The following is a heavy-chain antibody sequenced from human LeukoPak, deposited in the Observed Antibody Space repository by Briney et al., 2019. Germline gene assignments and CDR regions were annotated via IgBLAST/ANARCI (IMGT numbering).Heavy chain of an antibody. D-gene: IGHD6-19*01. CDR3: ARDPQDGAAVAGPPPYYSYGMDV. Sequence: ASVKVSCKASGYTFTSYYMHWVRQAPGQGLEWMGIINPSGGSTGYAQKFQGRVTMTRDTSTSTVYMELSSLRSEDTAVYYCARDPQDGAAVAGPPPYYSYGMDVWGQGTTVTVSS. V-gene: IGHV1-46*01. CDR2: INPSGGST. CDR1: GYTFTSYY. J-gene: IGHJ6*02.